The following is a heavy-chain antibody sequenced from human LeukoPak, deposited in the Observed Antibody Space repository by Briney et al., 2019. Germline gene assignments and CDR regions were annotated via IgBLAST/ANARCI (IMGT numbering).Heavy chain of an antibody. Sequence: PGGSLRLSCAASGFTFSSYWMSWVGQAPGKGLEGVANIKQDGSEKYYVDSVKGRFTISRDNAKNSLYLQISSLRGEDTAVYYCARGGSSSSWYWFYWGQGTLVTVSS. D-gene: IGHD6-13*01. CDR1: GFTFSSYW. CDR2: IKQDGSEK. CDR3: ARGGSSSSWYWFY. V-gene: IGHV3-7*05. J-gene: IGHJ4*02.